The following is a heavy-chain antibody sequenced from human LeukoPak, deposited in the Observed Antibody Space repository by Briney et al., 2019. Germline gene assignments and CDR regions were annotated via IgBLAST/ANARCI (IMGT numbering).Heavy chain of an antibody. CDR2: MNPNSGNT. V-gene: IGHV1-8*03. CDR1: GYTFTIYD. D-gene: IGHD6-13*01. J-gene: IGHJ4*02. Sequence: GASVTVSCKGSGYTFTIYDINWVRQATGQGLEWMGWMNPNSGNTGYAQKFQGRVTITRNTSISTAYMELSSLRSEDTAVYYCARVTGYRIEDYFDYWGQGTLVTVSS. CDR3: ARVTGYRIEDYFDY.